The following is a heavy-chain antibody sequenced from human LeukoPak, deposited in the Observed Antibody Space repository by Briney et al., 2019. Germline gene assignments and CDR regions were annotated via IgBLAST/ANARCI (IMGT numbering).Heavy chain of an antibody. CDR2: LNEDDSTA. J-gene: IGHJ5*02. CDR3: VRERIYYSDLAYKERENFDP. CDR1: GFPFSLYR. V-gene: IGHV3-74*01. Sequence: PGGSLRLSCAASGFPFSLYRMHSVRQGPGKGLMWDSRLNEDDSTADYADSVKGRFTMSRDNAKGNVFVEMRSLTVEDTAIYFCVRERIYYSDLAYKERENFDPWGRGTLVTVSS. D-gene: IGHD1-1*01.